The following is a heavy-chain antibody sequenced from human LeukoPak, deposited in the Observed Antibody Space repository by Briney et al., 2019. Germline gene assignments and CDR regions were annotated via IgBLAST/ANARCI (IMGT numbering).Heavy chain of an antibody. CDR3: ARGFDGPNAFDI. CDR2: IYHSGST. V-gene: IGHV4-59*01. CDR1: GGSFTPYY. Sequence: SETLSLTCTVSGGSFTPYYWNWIRQAPGKGLEWIGHIYHSGSTNYNPSLKSRVTISLDTSKNQFSLKLSSMTAADTAVYYCARGFDGPNAFDIWGQGTMVTVSS. J-gene: IGHJ3*02. D-gene: IGHD5-24*01.